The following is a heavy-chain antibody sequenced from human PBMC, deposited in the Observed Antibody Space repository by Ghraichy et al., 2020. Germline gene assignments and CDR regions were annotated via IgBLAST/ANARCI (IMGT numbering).Heavy chain of an antibody. V-gene: IGHV3-23*01. J-gene: IGHJ6*03. CDR3: AKGWAARPVYYYYYMDV. CDR1: GFTFSSYA. Sequence: LSLTCAASGFTFSSYAMSWVRQAPGKRLEWVSAISGSGGSTYYADSVKGRFTISRDNSKNTLYLQMNSLRAEDTAVYYCAKGWAARPVYYYYYMDVWGKGTTVTVSS. CDR2: ISGSGGST. D-gene: IGHD6-6*01.